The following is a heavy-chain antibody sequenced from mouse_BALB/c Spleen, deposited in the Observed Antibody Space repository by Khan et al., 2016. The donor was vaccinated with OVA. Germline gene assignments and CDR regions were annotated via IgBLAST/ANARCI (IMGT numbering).Heavy chain of an antibody. CDR3: ARDLRLGGFAY. Sequence: QVQLKESGPGLVAPSQSLSITCTVSGFSLTDYGVNWVRQPPGKGLEWLGMIWGDGSTDYNSALKSRLSISRDNSKSQVYLQMNSLQTDDTARYYCARDLRLGGFAYWGQGTLVTVSA. V-gene: IGHV2-6-7*01. J-gene: IGHJ3*01. D-gene: IGHD1-2*01. CDR2: IWGDGST. CDR1: GFSLTDYG.